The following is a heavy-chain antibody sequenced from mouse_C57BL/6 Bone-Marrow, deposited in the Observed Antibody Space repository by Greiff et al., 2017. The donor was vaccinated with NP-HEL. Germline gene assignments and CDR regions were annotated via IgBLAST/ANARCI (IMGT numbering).Heavy chain of an antibody. Sequence: EVKLMESGGGLVQPGGSMKLSCVASGFTFSNYWMNWVRQSPEKGLEWVAQIRLKSDNYATHYAESVKGRFTISRDDSKSSVYLQMNNLRAEDTGIYYCTDYYYVQAWFAYWGQRTLVTVSA. CDR2: IRLKSDNYAT. D-gene: IGHD1-1*01. J-gene: IGHJ3*01. V-gene: IGHV6-3*01. CDR1: GFTFSNYW. CDR3: TDYYYVQAWFAY.